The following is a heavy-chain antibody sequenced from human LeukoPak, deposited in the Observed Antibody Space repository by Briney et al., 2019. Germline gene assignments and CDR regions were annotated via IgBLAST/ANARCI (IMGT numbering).Heavy chain of an antibody. D-gene: IGHD3-3*01. J-gene: IGHJ6*03. CDR2: IIPIFGTA. CDR1: GGTFSSYA. V-gene: IGHV1-69*05. CDR3: ARGRILEMFYYYYYMDV. Sequence: SVKVSCKASGGTFSSYAIRWVRQAPGQGLEWMGGIIPIFGTANYAQKFQGRVTITTDESTSTAYMELSSLRSEDTAVYYCARGRILEMFYYYYYMDVWGKGTTVTVSS.